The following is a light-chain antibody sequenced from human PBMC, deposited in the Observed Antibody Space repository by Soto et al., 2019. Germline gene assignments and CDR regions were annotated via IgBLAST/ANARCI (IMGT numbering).Light chain of an antibody. J-gene: IGKJ4*01. CDR3: QQYGSSPMLT. Sequence: EIVLTQSPDTLSLSPGERATLSCRASQSVTSSYLAWYQQRPGQAPRLLIYDASSRATGIPARFSGSGSGTDFTLTISRLEPEDFAVYYCQQYGSSPMLTFGGGTKVEIK. V-gene: IGKV3-20*01. CDR2: DAS. CDR1: QSVTSSY.